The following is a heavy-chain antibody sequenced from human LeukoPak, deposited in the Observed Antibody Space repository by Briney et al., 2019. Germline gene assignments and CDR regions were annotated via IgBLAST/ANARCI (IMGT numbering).Heavy chain of an antibody. J-gene: IGHJ5*02. CDR3: ARDFDSSGWPSRFDP. D-gene: IGHD6-19*01. Sequence: GGSLRLSCVGFGFTFSTYARHWVRQAPGKGLEWVATRSSDGNSKNYADSVKGRSTISRDNSKNTLYLQMNSLRAEDTAVYYCARDFDSSGWPSRFDPWGQGTLVTVSS. CDR2: RSSDGNSK. V-gene: IGHV3-30*04. CDR1: GFTFSTYA.